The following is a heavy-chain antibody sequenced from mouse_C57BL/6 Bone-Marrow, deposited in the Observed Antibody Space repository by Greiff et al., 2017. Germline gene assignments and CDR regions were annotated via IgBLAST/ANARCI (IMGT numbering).Heavy chain of an antibody. Sequence: DVKLVESGGDLVKPGGSLKLSCAASGFTFSSYGMSWVRQTPDKRLEWVATISSGGSYTYYPDSVKGRFTISRDNAKNTLYLQRSSLKSEDTAMYYCARQGPLRFAYWGQGTLVTVSA. D-gene: IGHD3-3*01. CDR2: ISSGGSYT. J-gene: IGHJ3*01. CDR1: GFTFSSYG. V-gene: IGHV5-6*02. CDR3: ARQGPLRFAY.